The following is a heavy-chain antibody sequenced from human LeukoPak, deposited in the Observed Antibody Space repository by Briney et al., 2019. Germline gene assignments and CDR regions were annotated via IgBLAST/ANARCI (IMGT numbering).Heavy chain of an antibody. V-gene: IGHV1-18*01. CDR2: ISAYNGNT. CDR1: GYTFTSYG. Sequence: GASVKVSCKASGYTFTSYGISWVRQAPGQGLEWMGWISAYNGNTNYAQKLQGRVTMTTDTSTSTAYMELRSLRSDDTAVYYCARDRVSVVGYCSSTSCYDWFDPWGQGTLVTVSS. D-gene: IGHD2-2*01. CDR3: ARDRVSVVGYCSSTSCYDWFDP. J-gene: IGHJ5*02.